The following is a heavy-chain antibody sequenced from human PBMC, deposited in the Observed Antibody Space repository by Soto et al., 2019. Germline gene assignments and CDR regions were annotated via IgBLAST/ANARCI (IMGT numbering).Heavy chain of an antibody. CDR3: AREAAGILNWFDP. D-gene: IGHD6-25*01. Sequence: QVQLQESGPGLVKPSQTLSLTCTVSGGSISSGGYYWSWIRQHPGKGLEWIGYIYHRGSTYYNPSLKSRVTISVDTSKHQFSLKLSSVTVADTAVYYCAREAAGILNWFDPWGQGTLVTVSS. CDR2: IYHRGST. J-gene: IGHJ5*02. V-gene: IGHV4-31*03. CDR1: GGSISSGGYY.